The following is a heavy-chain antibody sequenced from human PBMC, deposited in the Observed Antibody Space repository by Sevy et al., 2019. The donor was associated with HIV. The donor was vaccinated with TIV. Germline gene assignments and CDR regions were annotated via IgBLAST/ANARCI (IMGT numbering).Heavy chain of an antibody. J-gene: IGHJ4*02. CDR2: ISYDGSKK. CDR1: GFTFSSYA. V-gene: IGHV3-30*09. D-gene: IGHD2-21*02. CDR3: ARVGVSYCTDDCYHRFDY. Sequence: LSLTCAASGFTFSSYALLWVRQAPGKGLEWVSLISYDGSKKYYSDSVKGRFDISRDESKTTLFLQMNSLRSEDTAIYYCARVGVSYCTDDCYHRFDYWGRGTLVTVSS.